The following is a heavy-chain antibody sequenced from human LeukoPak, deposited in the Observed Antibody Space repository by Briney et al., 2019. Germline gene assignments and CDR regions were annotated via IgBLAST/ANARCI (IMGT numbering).Heavy chain of an antibody. V-gene: IGHV3-53*05. Sequence: GGSLRLSCAASELTGSSNYMSWVRQAPGKGLEWVSVIYIGGSTYYADSVKGRFIISRDNSRNTLYLQMNSLRAEDTAMYHCARGGTPGYSTGWIDHWGQGTLVTVSS. CDR2: IYIGGST. D-gene: IGHD6-19*01. CDR1: ELTGSSNY. J-gene: IGHJ4*02. CDR3: ARGGTPGYSTGWIDH.